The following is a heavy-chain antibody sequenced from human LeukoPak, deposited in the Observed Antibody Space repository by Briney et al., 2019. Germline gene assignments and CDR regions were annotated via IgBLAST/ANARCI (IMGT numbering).Heavy chain of an antibody. CDR1: GGSFSGYY. D-gene: IGHD6-19*01. Sequence: PSETLSLTCAVYGGSFSGYYWSWIRQPPGKGLEWIGEINHSGSTNYNPSLKSRVTISVDTSKNQFSLKLSSVTAAGTAVYYCARQGTYSSGSYRPRDRRIGATVFDYWGQGTLVSVSS. CDR3: ARQGTYSSGSYRPRDRRIGATVFDY. V-gene: IGHV4-34*01. CDR2: INHSGST. J-gene: IGHJ4*02.